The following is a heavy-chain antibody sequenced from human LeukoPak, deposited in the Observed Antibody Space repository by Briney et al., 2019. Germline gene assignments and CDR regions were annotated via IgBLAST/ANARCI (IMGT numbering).Heavy chain of an antibody. CDR1: GYRFTNYW. D-gene: IGHD4-17*01. CDR3: ATSYGDYRY. J-gene: IGHJ4*02. CDR2: IYAGDSDT. Sequence: GESLKISCKGSGYRFTNYWIGWVRQMPGKGLEWMGIIYAGDSDTRYSPSFQGQVTISADRSISTAYLQWTSLKASDTAMYYCATSYGDYRYWGQGTLVTVSS. V-gene: IGHV5-51*01.